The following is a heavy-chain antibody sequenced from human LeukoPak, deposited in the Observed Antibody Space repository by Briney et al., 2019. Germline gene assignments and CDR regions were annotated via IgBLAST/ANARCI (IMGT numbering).Heavy chain of an antibody. J-gene: IGHJ4*02. Sequence: PSETLSLTCTVSGGSISSSSYFWGWIRQPPGKGLEWIGSIYYSGSTYYNPSLKSRVTISVDTSKNQFSLKLSSVTAADTAVYYCARQIAVAALFQDYWGQGTLVTVSS. D-gene: IGHD6-19*01. CDR1: GGSISSSSYF. CDR3: ARQIAVAALFQDY. V-gene: IGHV4-39*01. CDR2: IYYSGST.